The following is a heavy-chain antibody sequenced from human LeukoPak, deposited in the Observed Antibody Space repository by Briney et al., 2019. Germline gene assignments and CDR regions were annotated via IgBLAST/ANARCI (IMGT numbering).Heavy chain of an antibody. CDR2: INHSGST. CDR1: GGSFSGYY. CDR3: ARVRMIVVVKREAFDI. J-gene: IGHJ3*02. D-gene: IGHD3-22*01. Sequence: PSETLSLTCAVYGGSFSGYYWSWIRQPPGKGLEWIGEINHSGSTNYNPSLKSRVTISVDTSKNQFSLKLSSVTAADTAVYYCARVRMIVVVKREAFDIWGQGTMVTVSS. V-gene: IGHV4-34*01.